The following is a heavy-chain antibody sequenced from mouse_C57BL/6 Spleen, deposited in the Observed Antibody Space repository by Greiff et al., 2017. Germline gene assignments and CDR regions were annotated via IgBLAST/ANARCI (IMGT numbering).Heavy chain of an antibody. J-gene: IGHJ1*03. Sequence: QVQLQQSGAELVKPGASVKMSCKASGYTFTTYPIEWMKQNHGKSLEWIGNFHPYNDDTKYNEKFKGKATLTVEQSSSTVYLELSRLTSDDAAVYYCGRRGSSYWYFDVWGTGTTVTVSS. CDR1: GYTFTTYP. CDR3: GRRGSSYWYFDV. V-gene: IGHV1-47*01. CDR2: FHPYNDDT. D-gene: IGHD1-1*01.